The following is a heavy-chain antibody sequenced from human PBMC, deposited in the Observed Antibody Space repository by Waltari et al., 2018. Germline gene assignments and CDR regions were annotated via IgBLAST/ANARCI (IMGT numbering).Heavy chain of an antibody. V-gene: IGHV3-30-3*01. J-gene: IGHJ4*02. CDR1: RSDFNNDI. D-gene: IGHD2-15*01. CDR2: MSFDGYSK. CDR3: AREGYTSGRAGNFDY. Sequence: LVESGGDVVQSGRSLRLSCTSSRSDFNNDIMHWVRQAPGKGLEWVSAMSFDGYSKYYADSVRGRFTISRDDSLKTVYLQLDSLRLEDTAIYYCAREGYTSGRAGNFDYWGQGTLVTVSS.